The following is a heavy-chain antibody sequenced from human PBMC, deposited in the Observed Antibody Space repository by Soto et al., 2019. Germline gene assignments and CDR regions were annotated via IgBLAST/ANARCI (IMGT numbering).Heavy chain of an antibody. Sequence: QLQLQESGPGLLKPSETLSLTCTVSGGSISTTEYYWGWIRQPPGKGLEWIAYIYYLGNTYYSPSLKSRVTMTVDTAKNQFSLNLTSVTAADTAVYYCAPFRLRSTSRRPQESDFWGQGSLVTVSS. D-gene: IGHD4-17*01. CDR1: GGSISTTEYY. J-gene: IGHJ4*02. V-gene: IGHV4-39*01. CDR2: IYYLGNT. CDR3: APFRLRSTSRRPQESDF.